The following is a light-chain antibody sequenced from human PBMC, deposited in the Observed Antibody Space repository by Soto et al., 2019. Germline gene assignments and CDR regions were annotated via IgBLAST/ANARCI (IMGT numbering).Light chain of an antibody. CDR2: DAS. CDR3: QQRSDWPPAT. Sequence: PGERATLSCRASQSINFYLAWYQQRPGQAPRLLIYDASKRATGIPARFSGSGSGTDFTLTISSLQPEDFAVYYCQQRSDWPPATFGGGTKVEIK. CDR1: QSINFY. V-gene: IGKV3-11*01. J-gene: IGKJ4*01.